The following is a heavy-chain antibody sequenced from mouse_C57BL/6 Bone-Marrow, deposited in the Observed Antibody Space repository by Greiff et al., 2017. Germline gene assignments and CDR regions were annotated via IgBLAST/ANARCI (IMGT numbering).Heavy chain of an antibody. Sequence: EVLLLQPGAGLVKPGASLKLSCTASGYTFSSYAMSWVRQSPEKRLEWVGTINHGGSYTNYTDKFKGRSTITIDNSNNNLYLQLSSLKSEDTAMYYCARGMFTTVGTYWGQGTLVTVSA. CDR2: INHGGSYT. D-gene: IGHD1-1*01. V-gene: IGHV5-4*01. CDR1: GYTFSSYA. CDR3: ARGMFTTVGTY. J-gene: IGHJ3*01.